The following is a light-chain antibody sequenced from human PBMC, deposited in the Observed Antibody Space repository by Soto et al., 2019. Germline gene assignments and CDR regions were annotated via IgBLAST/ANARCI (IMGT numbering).Light chain of an antibody. CDR3: TSYATGGTHV. V-gene: IGLV2-14*01. Sequence: QSVLTQPASVSGSPGQSITLSCTGTISDIGGYNIVSWYQQHPGKAPKLMIYDVSIRPSGVSDRFSGSKSANTASLTISGLQPEDEADYYCTSYATGGTHVFGTGTKVTVL. CDR2: DVS. J-gene: IGLJ1*01. CDR1: ISDIGGYNI.